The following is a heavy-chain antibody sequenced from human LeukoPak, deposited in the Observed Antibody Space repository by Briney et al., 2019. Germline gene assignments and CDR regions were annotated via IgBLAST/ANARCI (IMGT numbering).Heavy chain of an antibody. CDR2: IRYDGSNK. J-gene: IGHJ4*02. D-gene: IGHD6-19*01. V-gene: IGHV3-30*02. Sequence: GGSLRLSCAASGFTFSSYGMHWVRQAPGKGLEWVAFIRYDGSNKYYADSVKGRFTISRDNSKNTLYLQMNSLRAEDTAVYYCAKVGIAVADSRIYWGQGTLVTVSS. CDR3: AKVGIAVADSRIY. CDR1: GFTFSSYG.